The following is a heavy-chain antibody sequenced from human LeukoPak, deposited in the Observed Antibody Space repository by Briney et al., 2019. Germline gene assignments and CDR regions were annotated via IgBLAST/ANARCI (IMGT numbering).Heavy chain of an antibody. V-gene: IGHV3-73*01. CDR2: IRSKANSYAT. CDR1: GFTFSGSA. Sequence: GGSLRLSCAASGFTFSGSAMHWVRQASGKGLEWVGRIRSKANSYATAYAASVKGRFTISRDDSKNTLYLQMNSLRAEDTAVYYCAKDLAILTGYDWFDPWGQGTLVTVSS. D-gene: IGHD3-9*01. J-gene: IGHJ5*02. CDR3: AKDLAILTGYDWFDP.